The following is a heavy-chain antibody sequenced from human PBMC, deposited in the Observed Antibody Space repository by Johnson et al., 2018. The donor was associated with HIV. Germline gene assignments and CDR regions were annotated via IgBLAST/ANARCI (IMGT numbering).Heavy chain of an antibody. CDR3: ARSMGYSSGYYSPYGADAFDI. CDR2: IKQDGSEK. J-gene: IGHJ3*02. D-gene: IGHD3-22*01. CDR1: GFTFSSYW. Sequence: VPLVESGGGLLQRGGSLRLSCAASGFTFSSYWMSWVRQAPGKGLEWVANIKQDGSEKYYVDSVKCRFTISRDNAKNSLYLQMNSLRAEDTAVYYCARSMGYSSGYYSPYGADAFDIWGQGTMVTVSS. V-gene: IGHV3-7*05.